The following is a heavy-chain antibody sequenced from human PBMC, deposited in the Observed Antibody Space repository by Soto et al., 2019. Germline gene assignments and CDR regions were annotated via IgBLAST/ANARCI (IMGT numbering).Heavy chain of an antibody. CDR3: AVVYGSGSYPP. CDR2: ISYDGSNK. D-gene: IGHD3-10*01. CDR1: GFTFSSYG. J-gene: IGHJ5*02. Sequence: LRLSCAASGFTFSSYGMHWVRQAPGKGLEWVAVISYDGSNKYYADSVKGRFTISRDNSKNTLYLQMNSLRAEDTAVYYCAVVYGSGSYPPWGQGTLVTVSS. V-gene: IGHV3-30*03.